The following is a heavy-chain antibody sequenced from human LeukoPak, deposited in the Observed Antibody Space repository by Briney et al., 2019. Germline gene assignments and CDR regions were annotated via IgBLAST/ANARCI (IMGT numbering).Heavy chain of an antibody. Sequence: ASVKVSCKASGYTFTGYYMHWVRQAPGQGLEWMGRINPNSGGTNYAQKFQGRVTMTRDTSISTAYMELSRLRSDDTAVYHCARDPHPQQQVVYYFDYWGQGTLVTVSS. CDR3: ARDPHPQQQVVYYFDY. V-gene: IGHV1-2*06. D-gene: IGHD6-13*01. CDR1: GYTFTGYY. J-gene: IGHJ4*02. CDR2: INPNSGGT.